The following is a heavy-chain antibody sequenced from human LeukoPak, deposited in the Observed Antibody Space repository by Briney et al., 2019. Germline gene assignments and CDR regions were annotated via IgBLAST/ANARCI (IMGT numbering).Heavy chain of an antibody. CDR1: GFTFSSSW. CDR2: IRPDGSEA. V-gene: IGHV3-7*04. D-gene: IGHD3-16*01. CDR3: TRDRAYRTFDY. Sequence: PGGSLRLSCAASGFTFSSSWMTWVRQAPGKGLEWVAVIRPDGSEAAYVDSVIGRFTISRDNARNSLFLQMISLRVEDTAVYYCTRDRAYRTFDYWGHGALVTVSS. J-gene: IGHJ4*01.